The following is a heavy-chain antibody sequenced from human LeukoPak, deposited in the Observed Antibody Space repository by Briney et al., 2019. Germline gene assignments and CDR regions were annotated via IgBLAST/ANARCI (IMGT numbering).Heavy chain of an antibody. V-gene: IGHV3-74*01. CDR1: GFPFTETW. D-gene: IGHD4-23*01. CDR2: INSDGSST. Sequence: GGSLRLSCATSGFPFTETWMHWVRQAPGKGLVWVSRINSDGSSTSYADSVKGRFTISRDNAKNTLYLQMNSLRAEDTAVYYCATLTTVVMGGVRCAFDIWGQGTMVTVSS. CDR3: ATLTTVVMGGVRCAFDI. J-gene: IGHJ3*02.